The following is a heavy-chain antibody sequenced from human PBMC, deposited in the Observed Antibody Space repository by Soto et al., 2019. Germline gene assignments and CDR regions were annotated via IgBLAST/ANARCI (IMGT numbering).Heavy chain of an antibody. J-gene: IGHJ5*02. CDR1: GGSFSGYY. CDR3: ARTSKLVVAAAIIWNWFDL. Sequence: SETLSLTCAVYGGSFSGYYWSWIRQPPGKGLEWIGEINHSGSTNYNPSLKSRVTISVDTSKNQFSLKLSSVTAADTAVYYCARTSKLVVAAAIIWNWFDLWGQGTLVTVSS. D-gene: IGHD2-15*01. V-gene: IGHV4-34*01. CDR2: INHSGST.